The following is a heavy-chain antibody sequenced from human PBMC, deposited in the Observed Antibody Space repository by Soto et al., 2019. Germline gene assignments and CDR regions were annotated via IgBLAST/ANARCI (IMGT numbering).Heavy chain of an antibody. CDR3: ARDKSPNPYCSGGSCYYRWFDP. J-gene: IGHJ5*02. D-gene: IGHD2-15*01. CDR1: GGTFSSYA. CDR2: IIPIFGTA. V-gene: IGHV1-69*13. Sequence: SVKVSCKAAGGTFSSYAISWVRQAPGQGLEWMGGIIPIFGTANYAQKFQGRVTITADESTSTAYMELSSLRSEDTAVYYCARDKSPNPYCSGGSCYYRWFDPWGQGTLVTVSS.